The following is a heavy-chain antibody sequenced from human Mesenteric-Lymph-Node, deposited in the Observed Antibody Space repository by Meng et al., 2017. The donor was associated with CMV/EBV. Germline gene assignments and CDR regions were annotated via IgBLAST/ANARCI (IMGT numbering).Heavy chain of an antibody. J-gene: IGHJ3*02. CDR3: ARARANRRYFDWSGAFDI. V-gene: IGHV3-13*03. Sequence: ESLKISCAACGFIFSSYDMHWVRQATGKGLEWVSAIDTAGDTYYPGSVKGQFTISRENAKNSLYLQMNSLRAGDTAVYYCARARANRRYFDWSGAFDIWGQGTMVTVSS. CDR1: GFIFSSYD. D-gene: IGHD3-9*01. CDR2: IDTAGDT.